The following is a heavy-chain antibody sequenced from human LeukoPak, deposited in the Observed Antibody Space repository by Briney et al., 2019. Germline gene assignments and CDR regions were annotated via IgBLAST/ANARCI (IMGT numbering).Heavy chain of an antibody. V-gene: IGHV5-51*01. J-gene: IGHJ4*02. CDR2: IYPGDSDT. Sequence: GESLQISCKGSGYGFTSYWIGWVRQMPGKGREWMGIIYPGDSDTRYSPSFQGQVTISSDKSISIAYLQWSSLKASDTAMYYCARQGCISTSCFVDYWGQGTLVTVSS. CDR1: GYGFTSYW. D-gene: IGHD2-2*01. CDR3: ARQGCISTSCFVDY.